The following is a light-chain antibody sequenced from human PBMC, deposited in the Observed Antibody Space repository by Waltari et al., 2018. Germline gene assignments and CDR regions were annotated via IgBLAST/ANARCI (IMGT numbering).Light chain of an antibody. CDR3: QLWDNTWV. CDR2: RDT. Sequence: SSDVTQPLSVSVALGQTAKILCGGNRMGTKHVHWYQQRPGQAPVLVIYRDTNRPSGIPERFSGSKSGNTATLTVNRAQVDDEADYYCQLWDNTWVFGGGTKLTVL. J-gene: IGLJ3*02. V-gene: IGLV3-9*01. CDR1: RMGTKH.